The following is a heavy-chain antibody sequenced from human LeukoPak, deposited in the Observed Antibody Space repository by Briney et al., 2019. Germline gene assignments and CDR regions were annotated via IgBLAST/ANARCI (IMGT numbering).Heavy chain of an antibody. CDR3: ARDRTYCGDYPDAFDI. CDR2: ISYDGSNK. V-gene: IGHV3-30-3*01. CDR1: GFTFSSYA. J-gene: IGHJ3*02. Sequence: PGRSLRLSCAASGFTFSSYAMHWVRQAPGKGLEWVAVISYDGSNKYYADSVKGRFTISRDNAKNSLYLQMNSLRAEDTAVYYCARDRTYCGDYPDAFDIWGQGTVVTVSS. D-gene: IGHD4-17*01.